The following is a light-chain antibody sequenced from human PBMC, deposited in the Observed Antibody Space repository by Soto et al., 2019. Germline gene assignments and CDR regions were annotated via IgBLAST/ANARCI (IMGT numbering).Light chain of an antibody. Sequence: QSALTQPASVSGSPGQSVTISCTGTSSDFGSYKSVSWYQHHPGKVPKVIIYETSKRPSGVSDRFSGSKSGNTASLTISGLQAEDEADYYCFSFTSTNTHVFGSGTKLTVL. CDR2: ETS. CDR1: SSDFGSYKS. J-gene: IGLJ1*01. CDR3: FSFTSTNTHV. V-gene: IGLV2-23*01.